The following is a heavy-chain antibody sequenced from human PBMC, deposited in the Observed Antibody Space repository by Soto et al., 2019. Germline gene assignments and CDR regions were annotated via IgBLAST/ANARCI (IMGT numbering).Heavy chain of an antibody. V-gene: IGHV3-74*03. Sequence: GGSLRLSCAASGFTFGDYWMHWVRQPPGKGPEWVSRMTGDGRTTQYADSVKGRFTASRDNAKSTLYLQMNSLRAEDTAVYYCATAEVDYWGTGTLVTVSS. J-gene: IGHJ4*02. CDR1: GFTFGDYW. CDR2: MTGDGRTT. CDR3: ATAEVDY.